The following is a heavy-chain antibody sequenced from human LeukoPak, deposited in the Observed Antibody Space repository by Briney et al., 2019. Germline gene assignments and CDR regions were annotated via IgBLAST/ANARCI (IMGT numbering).Heavy chain of an antibody. CDR2: IYTSGST. Sequence: SETLSLTCTVSGGSISSYYWSWIRQPAGKGLEWIGRIYTSGSTNYNPSLKSRVTMSVGMSKNQFSLKLSSVTAADTAVYYCARGHAVNYYGSGSYDGMDVWGQGTTVTVSS. J-gene: IGHJ6*02. V-gene: IGHV4-4*07. CDR3: ARGHAVNYYGSGSYDGMDV. CDR1: GGSISSYY. D-gene: IGHD3-10*01.